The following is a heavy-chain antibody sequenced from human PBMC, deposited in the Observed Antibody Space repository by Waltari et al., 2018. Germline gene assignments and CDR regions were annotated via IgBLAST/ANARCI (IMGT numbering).Heavy chain of an antibody. CDR3: ARGTGWRCSSTSCLLWGRIGSFSWFDP. J-gene: IGHJ5*02. D-gene: IGHD2-2*01. CDR1: GGSFSGYY. Sequence: QVQLQQWGAGLLKPSETLSLTCAVYGGSFSGYYWSWIRQPPGKGLEWLGELNHSGSTNYNPSLKSRVTISVDTSKNQFSLKLSSVTAADTAVYYCARGTGWRCSSTSCLLWGRIGSFSWFDPWGQGTLVTVSS. CDR2: LNHSGST. V-gene: IGHV4-34*01.